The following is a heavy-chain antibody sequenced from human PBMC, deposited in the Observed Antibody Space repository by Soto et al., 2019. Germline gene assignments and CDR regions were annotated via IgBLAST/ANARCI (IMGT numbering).Heavy chain of an antibody. V-gene: IGHV1-18*01. CDR3: ASRLAAAELV. CDR1: GYTFTNYG. D-gene: IGHD6-13*01. CDR2: INPYNGNT. Sequence: QVQLVQSGAEVKKPGASVKVSCKASGYTFTNYGISWVRQAPGQRLEWMGWINPYNGNTNYAQKRQGRVTMTTDTSASTAYMEPRSLRSDATAVYYCASRLAAAELVWGQGTLVTVSS. J-gene: IGHJ4*02.